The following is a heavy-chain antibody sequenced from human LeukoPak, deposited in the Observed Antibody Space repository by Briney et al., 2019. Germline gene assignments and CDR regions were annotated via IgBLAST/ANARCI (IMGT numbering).Heavy chain of an antibody. CDR1: GFTFSSYW. J-gene: IGHJ4*02. CDR2: IKQDGNVK. CDR3: ARGNAYGDNIGIYFDY. Sequence: GGSLRVPCAASGFTFSSYWMSWVRQAPGKGLEWVANIKQDGNVKYYVDSVKGRFTTSRDNAQNSMYLQMNSLRAEDTAVYYCARGNAYGDNIGIYFDYWGQGTLVTVSP. V-gene: IGHV3-7*01. D-gene: IGHD4-17*01.